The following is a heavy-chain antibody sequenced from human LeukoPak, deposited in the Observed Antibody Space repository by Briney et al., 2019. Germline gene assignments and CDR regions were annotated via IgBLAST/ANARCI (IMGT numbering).Heavy chain of an antibody. V-gene: IGHV1-2*02. Sequence: ASVKVSCKASGYTFTGYYMHWVRQAPGQGLEWMGWINPNSGGTNYAQKFQGRVTMTRDTSISTAYMELRSLRSDDTAVYYCARRLWYGGNSHSDYWGQGTLVTVSS. J-gene: IGHJ4*02. CDR1: GYTFTGYY. CDR2: INPNSGGT. CDR3: ARRLWYGGNSHSDY. D-gene: IGHD4-23*01.